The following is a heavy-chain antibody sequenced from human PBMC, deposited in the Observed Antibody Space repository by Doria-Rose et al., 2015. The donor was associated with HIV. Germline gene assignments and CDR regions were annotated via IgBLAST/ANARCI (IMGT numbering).Heavy chain of an antibody. CDR1: GVSLSSPGMG. V-gene: IGHV2-26*01. Sequence: QITLKESGPVLVKPTETLMLTCTVSGVSLSSPGMGVSWIRQPPGKALEWLANIFSDDERSYKTSLKSRLTISRGTSKSQVVLTMTDMDPADTATYYCARIKSSRWYHKYYFDFWGQGTLVIVSA. CDR3: ARIKSSRWYHKYYFDF. D-gene: IGHD6-13*01. J-gene: IGHJ4*02. CDR2: IFSDDER.